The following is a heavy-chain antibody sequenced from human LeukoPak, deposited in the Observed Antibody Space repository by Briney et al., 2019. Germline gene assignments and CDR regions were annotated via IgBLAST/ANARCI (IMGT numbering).Heavy chain of an antibody. J-gene: IGHJ3*02. CDR3: ATHRRPGSGGYENAFEI. V-gene: IGHV4-39*01. Sequence: SETLSLTCTVSGASIGSTTYYWDWFRQPPGKGLEWIGNIYDGGSTHYNPSLKSRLTMSVDTSKNHFSLRLNFVTAADTAIYYCATHRRPGSGGYENAFEIWGQGTMVTVSS. D-gene: IGHD5-12*01. CDR1: GASIGSTTYY. CDR2: IYDGGST.